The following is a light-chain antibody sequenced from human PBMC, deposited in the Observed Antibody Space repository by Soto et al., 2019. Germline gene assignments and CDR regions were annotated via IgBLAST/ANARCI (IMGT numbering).Light chain of an antibody. V-gene: IGKV3-11*01. CDR3: HQRQSWPRT. Sequence: EIVLTQSPATLSSSPGETATLSCRASQYVGTRLAWYQHKPGQAPRLLIYYTSNRATGIPARFSGSGSGTDFTLTINSLAPEDFEIYYCHQRQSWPRTLGQGTKADI. J-gene: IGKJ1*01. CDR1: QYVGTR. CDR2: YTS.